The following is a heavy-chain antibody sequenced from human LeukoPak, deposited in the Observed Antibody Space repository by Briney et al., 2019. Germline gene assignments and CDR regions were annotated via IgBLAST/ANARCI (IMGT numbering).Heavy chain of an antibody. V-gene: IGHV4-4*02. D-gene: IGHD2-15*01. CDR2: IYHSGST. CDR1: GGSISSSNW. Sequence: RHSETLSLTCAVSGGSISSSNWWSWVRQPPGKGLEWMGEIYHSGSTNYNPSLKSRVTISVDKSKNQFSLKLSSVTAADTAVYYCASGYCSGGSCYRKREDWFDPWGQGTLATVSS. CDR3: ASGYCSGGSCYRKREDWFDP. J-gene: IGHJ5*02.